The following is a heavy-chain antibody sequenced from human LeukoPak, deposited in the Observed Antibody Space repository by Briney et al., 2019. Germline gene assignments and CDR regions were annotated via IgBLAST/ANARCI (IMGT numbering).Heavy chain of an antibody. Sequence: SVKVSCKASGGTFSSYTISWVRQAPGQGLEWMGRIIPILGIANYAQKFQGRVTITTDESTSTAYMELSSLRSEDTAVYYCARSRRVTMVVTQPYYYYMDVWGKGTTVTVSS. CDR2: IIPILGIA. J-gene: IGHJ6*03. D-gene: IGHD4-23*01. CDR3: ARSRRVTMVVTQPYYYYMDV. CDR1: GGTFSSYT. V-gene: IGHV1-69*02.